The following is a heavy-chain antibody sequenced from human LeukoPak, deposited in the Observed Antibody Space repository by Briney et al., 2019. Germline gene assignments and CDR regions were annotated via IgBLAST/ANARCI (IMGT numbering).Heavy chain of an antibody. J-gene: IGHJ5*02. D-gene: IGHD6-19*01. CDR2: ISAYNGNT. CDR1: GYTFTSYG. CDR3: ARDLHGYSSGWYDP. Sequence: ASVKVSCKASGYTFTSYGISWVRQAPGQGLEWMGWISAYNGNTNYAQKLQGRVTMTTDTSTSTAYMELRSLRSDDTAVYYCARDLHGYSSGWYDPWGQGTLVTVSS. V-gene: IGHV1-18*01.